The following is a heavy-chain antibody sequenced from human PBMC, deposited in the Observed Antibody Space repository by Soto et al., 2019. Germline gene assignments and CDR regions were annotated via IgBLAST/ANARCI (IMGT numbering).Heavy chain of an antibody. CDR2: ISYDGSNK. J-gene: IGHJ4*02. CDR3: AKGCYAYRYSCIDY. D-gene: IGHD1-1*01. Sequence: QVQLVESGGGVVQPGRSLRLSCAASGFTFSNYGMPWVRQAPGKGLEWVAVISYDGSNKYYADSVKGRFTISRDNSKNTLYLQMNSLRGEDTAVYYCAKGCYAYRYSCIDYWGQGTLVTVSS. CDR1: GFTFSNYG. V-gene: IGHV3-30*18.